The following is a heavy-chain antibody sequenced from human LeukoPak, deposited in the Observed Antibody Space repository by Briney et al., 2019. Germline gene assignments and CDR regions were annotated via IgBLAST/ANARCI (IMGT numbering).Heavy chain of an antibody. CDR1: GGTFSSYA. V-gene: IGHV1-69*04. CDR2: IIPILGIA. J-gene: IGHJ3*02. CDR3: ARARWSGAFDI. Sequence: GASVKVSCKASGGTFSSYAISWVRQAPGQGLEWMGRIIPILGIANYAQKFQGRVTITADKSTSTAYMELSSLRSEDTAVYYCARARWSGAFDIWGQGTMVTVSS. D-gene: IGHD3-10*02.